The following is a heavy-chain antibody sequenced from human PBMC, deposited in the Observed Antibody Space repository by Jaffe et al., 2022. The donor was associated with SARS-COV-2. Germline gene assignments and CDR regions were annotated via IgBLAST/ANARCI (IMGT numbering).Heavy chain of an antibody. D-gene: IGHD4-17*01. CDR3: AKDRLSTVITLPDF. CDR2: ISDSGGST. V-gene: IGHV3-23*01. J-gene: IGHJ4*02. Sequence: EVLLLESGGGLVQPGGSLRLSCAASRFTFSSYAMSWVRQAPGKGMEWVSRISDSGGSTYYADSVKGRFTISRDNSKNTLYLQMNSLRAEDTAIYYCAKDRLSTVITLPDFWGQGTLVTVSS. CDR1: RFTFSSYA.